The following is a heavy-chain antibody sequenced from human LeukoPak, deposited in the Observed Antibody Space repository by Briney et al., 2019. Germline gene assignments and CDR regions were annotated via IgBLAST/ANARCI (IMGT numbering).Heavy chain of an antibody. Sequence: ASVKVSCKASGYTFTSYYMHWVRQAPGQGLEWMGIINPSGGSTSYAQKFQGRVTMTRDTSTSTVYMELSSLRSEDTAVYYCAKGAGEATIFEYFQHWGQGTPVTVSS. CDR3: AKGAGEATIFEYFQH. V-gene: IGHV1-46*01. CDR1: GYTFTSYY. CDR2: INPSGGST. J-gene: IGHJ1*01. D-gene: IGHD5-24*01.